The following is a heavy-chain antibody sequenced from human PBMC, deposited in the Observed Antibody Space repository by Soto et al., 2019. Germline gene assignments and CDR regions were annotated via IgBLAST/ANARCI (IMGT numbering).Heavy chain of an antibody. Sequence: QVQLVESGGGVVQPGRSLRLSCAASGFTFSSYGMHWVRQAPGKGLEWVAVIWYDGSNKYYADSVKGRFTISRDNSKNMLYLKVNSLGAEGTALYYCARTAAGRYELGMDVWGQGTTVTVSS. J-gene: IGHJ6*02. CDR2: IWYDGSNK. CDR1: GFTFSSYG. CDR3: ARTAAGRYELGMDV. D-gene: IGHD6-13*01. V-gene: IGHV3-33*01.